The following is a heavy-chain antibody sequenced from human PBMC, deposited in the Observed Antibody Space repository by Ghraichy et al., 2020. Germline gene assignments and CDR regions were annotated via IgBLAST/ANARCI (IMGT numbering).Heavy chain of an antibody. CDR1: GFSISSYS. Sequence: GGSLRLSCVGSGFSISSYSMNWVRQSPGKGLEWVSYITSSSRTISYADSVKGRFTISRDNAQNSLYLQMNSLRDEDTAVYYCARGSTVVRFFYYDGMDVWRQGTPGTVSS. V-gene: IGHV3-48*02. D-gene: IGHD4-23*01. CDR3: ARGSTVVRFFYYDGMDV. CDR2: ITSSSRTI. J-gene: IGHJ6*02.